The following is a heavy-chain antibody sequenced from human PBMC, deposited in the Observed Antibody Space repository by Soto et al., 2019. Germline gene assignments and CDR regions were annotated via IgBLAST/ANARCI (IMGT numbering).Heavy chain of an antibody. CDR2: IIPILGIA. CDR3: ARDRGGIAAAGKNTFDY. V-gene: IGHV1-69*08. CDR1: GGTFSSYT. D-gene: IGHD6-13*01. J-gene: IGHJ4*02. Sequence: QVQLVQSGAEVKKPGSSVKVSCKASGGTFSSYTISWVRQAPGQGLEWMGRIIPILGIANDAQKFQGRVTITADKSTSTAYMERSSRRSEDTAVYYCARDRGGIAAAGKNTFDYWGQGTLVTVSS.